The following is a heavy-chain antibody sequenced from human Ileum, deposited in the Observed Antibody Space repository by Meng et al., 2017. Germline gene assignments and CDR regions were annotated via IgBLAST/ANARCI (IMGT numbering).Heavy chain of an antibody. CDR3: ARAETALDY. D-gene: IGHD5-18*01. CDR2: IYYTGST. Sequence: LQESGPGLVRPSETLSLTCTVSGGSVSSGSYYWNWIRQPPGKGPEWIAYIYYTGSTNYNPSLKSRVIISADTSKNQFSLKLSSVTAADTAVYYCARAETALDYWGQGTLVTVSS. CDR1: GGSVSSGSYY. J-gene: IGHJ4*02. V-gene: IGHV4-61*01.